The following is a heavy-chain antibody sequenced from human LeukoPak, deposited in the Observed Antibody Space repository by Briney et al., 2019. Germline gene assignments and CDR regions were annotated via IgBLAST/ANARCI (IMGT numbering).Heavy chain of an antibody. D-gene: IGHD3-22*01. Sequence: GGSLRLSCAASGFTVSSNYMSWVRQAPGRGLEWFSLIYGGGSAYYADSVKGRFTISRDNSKNTLYLQTNSLRADDTAVYYCARGSGSSGYYYTLPFDYWGQGTLVTVSS. CDR3: ARGSGSSGYYYTLPFDY. J-gene: IGHJ4*02. V-gene: IGHV3-53*01. CDR1: GFTVSSNY. CDR2: IYGGGSA.